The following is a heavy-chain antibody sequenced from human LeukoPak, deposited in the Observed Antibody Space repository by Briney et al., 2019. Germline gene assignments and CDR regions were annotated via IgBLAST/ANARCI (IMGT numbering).Heavy chain of an antibody. Sequence: GGSLRLSCSASGFTFSSYAMSWVRQAPGKGLEWVSAISGSGGSTYYADSVKGRVTISRDNPKNTLYLQMNSLRAEDTAVYYCAKGDAIVGAAFDYWGQGTLVTVSS. J-gene: IGHJ4*02. D-gene: IGHD1-26*01. CDR1: GFTFSSYA. V-gene: IGHV3-23*01. CDR2: ISGSGGST. CDR3: AKGDAIVGAAFDY.